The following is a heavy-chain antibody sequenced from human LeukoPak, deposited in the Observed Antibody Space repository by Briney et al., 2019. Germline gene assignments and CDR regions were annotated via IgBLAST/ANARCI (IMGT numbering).Heavy chain of an antibody. V-gene: IGHV3-30-3*01. J-gene: IGHJ5*02. CDR2: ISYDGGNK. CDR3: ARDSSGWGGNNWFDP. Sequence: GALRLSCAASGFTFGVYTMHWVRQAPAKGLEWVAFISYDGGNKYYADSVKGRFTISRDNSKNTSYLEMNSLRDEDTAVYYCARDSSGWGGNNWFDPWGQGTLVTVSS. CDR1: GFTFGVYT. D-gene: IGHD6-19*01.